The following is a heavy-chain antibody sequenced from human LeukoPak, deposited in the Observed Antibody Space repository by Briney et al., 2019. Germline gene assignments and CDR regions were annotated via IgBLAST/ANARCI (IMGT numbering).Heavy chain of an antibody. Sequence: PGGSLRLSCAASGFTVSSNHMNWVRQAPGKGLEWVSVIYGGGNIYYADSVKGRFTISRDNSKNTLYLQMNSLRAEDTAVYYCARGAGYNYPYYLDYWGQGTLVTVSS. J-gene: IGHJ4*02. CDR1: GFTVSSNH. CDR3: ARGAGYNYPYYLDY. V-gene: IGHV3-53*01. CDR2: IYGGGNI. D-gene: IGHD5-24*01.